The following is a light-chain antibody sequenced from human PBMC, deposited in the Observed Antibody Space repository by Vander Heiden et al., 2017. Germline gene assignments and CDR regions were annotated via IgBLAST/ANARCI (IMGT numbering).Light chain of an antibody. J-gene: IGLJ3*02. Sequence: QSVLTQPPSVSAAPGQRVTISCTGSSSNIGAGYDVHWYQQLPGTAPKLLIYGNNNRPSGVPDRFSGSKSGTSASLAITGLQAEDEADYYCQCYDNSLSGSRVFGGGTKLTVL. CDR2: GNN. CDR1: SSNIGAGYD. V-gene: IGLV1-40*01. CDR3: QCYDNSLSGSRV.